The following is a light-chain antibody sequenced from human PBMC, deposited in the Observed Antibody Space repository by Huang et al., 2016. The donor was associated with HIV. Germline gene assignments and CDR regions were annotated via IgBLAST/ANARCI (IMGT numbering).Light chain of an antibody. Sequence: DIQMTQSPSSLSASVGDRVTITCRASQSISSYLSWYQQKPGKAPKFLIYDASILQSGVPSRFSCSGSGTDFTLTISSLQPEDFATYFCQQTYGTPTFGGGTKLEIK. CDR1: QSISSY. CDR3: QQTYGTPT. V-gene: IGKV1-39*01. J-gene: IGKJ4*01. CDR2: DAS.